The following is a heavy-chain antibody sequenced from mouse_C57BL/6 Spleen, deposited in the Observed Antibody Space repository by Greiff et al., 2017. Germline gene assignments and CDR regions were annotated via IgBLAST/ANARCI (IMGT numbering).Heavy chain of an antibody. Sequence: QVQLQQPGAELVRPGTSVKLSCKASGYTFTSYWMHWVKQRPGQGLEWIGVIDPSDSYTNYNQKFKGKATLTVDTSSSTAYMQLSSLTSEDSAVYYCAITTVVARGGYAMDYWGQGTSVTVPS. D-gene: IGHD1-1*01. J-gene: IGHJ4*01. CDR2: IDPSDSYT. CDR3: AITTVVARGGYAMDY. V-gene: IGHV1-59*01. CDR1: GYTFTSYW.